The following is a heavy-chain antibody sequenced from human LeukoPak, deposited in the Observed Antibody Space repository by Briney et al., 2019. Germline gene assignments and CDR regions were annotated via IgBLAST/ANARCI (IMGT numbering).Heavy chain of an antibody. J-gene: IGHJ5*02. Sequence: PGGSLRLSCAASGFTFSSYSMNWVRQAPGKGLEWVSSISSSSSYIYYADSVKGRFTISRDNAKNSLYLQMNSLRAEDTAVYYCARDPLIMYYYDSSGNHADWFDPWGQGTLVSVSS. V-gene: IGHV3-21*01. D-gene: IGHD3-22*01. CDR2: ISSSSSYI. CDR3: ARDPLIMYYYDSSGNHADWFDP. CDR1: GFTFSSYS.